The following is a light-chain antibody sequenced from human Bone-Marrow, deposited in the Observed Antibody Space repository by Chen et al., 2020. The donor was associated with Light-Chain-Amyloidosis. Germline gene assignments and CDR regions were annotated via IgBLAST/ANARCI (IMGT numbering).Light chain of an antibody. CDR2: EVT. CDR1: SSDVGGDNH. J-gene: IGLJ1*01. V-gene: IGLV2-14*01. CDR3: SSYTITNTHV. Sequence: QSALTQPASVSGAPGQSITISCTGISSDVGGDNHVSWYQQHPDKAPKLMIYEVTNRPSWVPDRFSGSKSDNTASLTISGLQTEDEADYCCSSYTITNTHVFGSGTRVTVL.